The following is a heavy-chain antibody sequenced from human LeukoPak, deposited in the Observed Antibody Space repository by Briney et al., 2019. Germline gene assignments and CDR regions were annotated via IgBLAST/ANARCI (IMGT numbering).Heavy chain of an antibody. Sequence: SVKVSCKASGGTFSSYAISWVRQAPGQGLEWMGRIIPILGIANYAQKFQGRVTITADKSTSTAYMELSSLRSEDTAVYYCARDYAIDDAFDIWGQGTMVTVSS. CDR2: IIPILGIA. D-gene: IGHD2-8*01. CDR1: GGTFSSYA. J-gene: IGHJ3*02. CDR3: ARDYAIDDAFDI. V-gene: IGHV1-69*04.